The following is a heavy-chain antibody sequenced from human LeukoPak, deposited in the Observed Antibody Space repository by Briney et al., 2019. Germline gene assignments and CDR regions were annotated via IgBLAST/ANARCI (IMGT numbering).Heavy chain of an antibody. Sequence: TLSLTCTVSGGSISSGGYYWSWIRQHPGKGLVWIGYIDYSGSTYDNPSLTIRVTISVDTSKNQFSLKLSSVTAADTAVYYCARDRRTRMVVACQFDYWGQGTLVTVSS. CDR2: IDYSGST. D-gene: IGHD2-15*01. CDR3: ARDRRTRMVVACQFDY. J-gene: IGHJ4*02. V-gene: IGHV4-31*03. CDR1: GGSISSGGYY.